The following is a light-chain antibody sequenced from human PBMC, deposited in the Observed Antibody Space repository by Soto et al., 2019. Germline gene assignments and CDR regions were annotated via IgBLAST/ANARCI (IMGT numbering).Light chain of an antibody. CDR1: WSVNSNY. Sequence: EIVLTQSPGTLSLSPGESAILSCRASWSVNSNYLAWYQQKPGQAPRLLIYGASSRATGVPNRFSGSGSGTDFTLTISSLEPEDFAVYYCHQYGLSPRHPFGQGTKLEIK. V-gene: IGKV3-20*01. CDR2: GAS. CDR3: HQYGLSPRHP. J-gene: IGKJ2*01.